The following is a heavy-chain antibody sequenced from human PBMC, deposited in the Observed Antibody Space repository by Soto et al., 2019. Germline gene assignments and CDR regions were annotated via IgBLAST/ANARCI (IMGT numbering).Heavy chain of an antibody. CDR1: GYSFTRYN. CDR3: ARVRGGGSEYFFDY. Sequence: WXSVKVSCKASGYSFTRYNVHWVRQAPGQGLEWMAIINPSGGTTYYVQKFEGRVTLTTDTSTSTFYMELSSLRSDDTAVYYCARVRGGGSEYFFDYWGQGTLVTVSS. CDR2: INPSGGTT. D-gene: IGHD2-15*01. J-gene: IGHJ4*02. V-gene: IGHV1-46*01.